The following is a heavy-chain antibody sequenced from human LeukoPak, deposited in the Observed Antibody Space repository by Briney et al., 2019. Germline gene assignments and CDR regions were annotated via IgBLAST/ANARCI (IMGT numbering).Heavy chain of an antibody. J-gene: IGHJ4*02. Sequence: SETLSLTCTVSGGSISSNSYYWGWIRQPPGKGLEWIGSIYYSGSTYYNPSLKSRITISVDTSKNQFSLRLSSVTAADTAVYYCARDRSYYSDTGTDYWGQGALVTVSS. V-gene: IGHV4-39*02. CDR3: ARDRSYYSDTGTDY. D-gene: IGHD3-22*01. CDR2: IYYSGST. CDR1: GGSISSNSYY.